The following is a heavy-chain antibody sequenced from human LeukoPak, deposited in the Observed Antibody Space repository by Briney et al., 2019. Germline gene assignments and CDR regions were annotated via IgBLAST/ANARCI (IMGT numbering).Heavy chain of an antibody. Sequence: GGSLRLSCAASGFTFANYALTWVRQAPGEGLEWVSTVSGGGGVTYYAGSVKGRFTISRDNSKNTLYLQMNRLRAEDTALYYCAKDDLMDSVSTVRNWFDTWGQGTLVTVSS. V-gene: IGHV3-23*01. D-gene: IGHD5/OR15-5a*01. J-gene: IGHJ5*02. CDR3: AKDDLMDSVSTVRNWFDT. CDR2: VSGGGGVT. CDR1: GFTFANYA.